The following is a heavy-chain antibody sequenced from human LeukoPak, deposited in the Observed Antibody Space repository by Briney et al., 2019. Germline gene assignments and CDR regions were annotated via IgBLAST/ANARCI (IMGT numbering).Heavy chain of an antibody. J-gene: IGHJ4*02. V-gene: IGHV1-18*01. CDR3: MTLANWGSGVDY. CDR1: GYTFTSYG. Sequence: ASVKVSCKASGYTFTSYGIRWVRQAPGQGLEWMGWISAYNGNTNYAQKLQGRVTMTTDTSTSTAYMELRSLRSDDTAVYYCMTLANWGSGVDYWGQGTLVTVSS. CDR2: ISAYNGNT. D-gene: IGHD7-27*01.